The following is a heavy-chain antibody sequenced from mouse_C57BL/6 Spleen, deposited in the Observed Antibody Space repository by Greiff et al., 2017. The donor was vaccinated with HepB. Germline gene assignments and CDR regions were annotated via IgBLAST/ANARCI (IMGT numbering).Heavy chain of an antibody. CDR3: ARDPPYDGHFDY. V-gene: IGHV5-4*01. CDR1: GFTFSSYA. Sequence: DVKLVESGGGLVKPGGSLKLSCAASGFTFSSYAMSWVRQTPEKRLEWVATISDGGSYTYYPDNVKGRFTISRDNAKNNLYLQMSHLKSEDTAMYYCARDPPYDGHFDYWGQGTTLTVSS. CDR2: ISDGGSYT. J-gene: IGHJ2*01. D-gene: IGHD2-3*01.